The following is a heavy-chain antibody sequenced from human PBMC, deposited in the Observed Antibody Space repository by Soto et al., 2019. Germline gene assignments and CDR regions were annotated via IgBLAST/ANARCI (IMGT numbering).Heavy chain of an antibody. V-gene: IGHV5-51*01. CDR3: ARLAAAGRTYYYYGMDV. Sequence: GESLKISCKGSGYSFTSYWIGWVRQMPGKGLEWMGIIYPGDSDTRYSPSFQGQVTISADKSISTAYLQWSSLKASDTAMYYCARLAAAGRTYYYYGMDVWGQRTTDTVSS. CDR2: IYPGDSDT. CDR1: GYSFTSYW. J-gene: IGHJ6*02. D-gene: IGHD6-13*01.